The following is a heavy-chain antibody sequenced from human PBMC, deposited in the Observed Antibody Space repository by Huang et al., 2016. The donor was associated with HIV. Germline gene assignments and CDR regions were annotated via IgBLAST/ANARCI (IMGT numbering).Heavy chain of an antibody. CDR2: IYADDSDT. Sequence: EEQLVQSGAEVKKPGESLKISCEGSGYSFAKYWIGWVRKVPGKGMEWMGIIYADDSDTRYSPAFQGQVASSADKSISTAYLQGSSLKASDNAMYYCARLDTARNYYYYGLDVWGQGTSVIVSS. D-gene: IGHD5-18*01. J-gene: IGHJ6*02. CDR3: ARLDTARNYYYYGLDV. V-gene: IGHV5-51*01. CDR1: GYSFAKYW.